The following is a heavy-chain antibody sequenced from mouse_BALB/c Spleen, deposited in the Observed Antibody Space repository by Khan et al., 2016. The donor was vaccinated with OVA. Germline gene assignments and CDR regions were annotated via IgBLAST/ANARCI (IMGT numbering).Heavy chain of an antibody. J-gene: IGHJ3*01. D-gene: IGHD6-1*01. CDR1: GFNIKDTY. Sequence: EVQLQQSGAEFVRPGASIKLSCTASGFNIKDTYMHWVKQRPEQGLAWIGRIDPANGDTKYEPKFQDKATMPADTSSNDAYLQLCRLTSADTAIYYCATLCSNPFPYWGQGTLVTVSA. V-gene: IGHV14-3*02. CDR2: IDPANGDT. CDR3: ATLCSNPFPY.